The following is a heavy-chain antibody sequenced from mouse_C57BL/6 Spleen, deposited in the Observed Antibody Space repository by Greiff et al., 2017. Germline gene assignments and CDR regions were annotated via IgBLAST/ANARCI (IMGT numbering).Heavy chain of an antibody. CDR2: IHPNSGST. V-gene: IGHV1-64*01. CDR1: GYTFTSYW. D-gene: IGHD1-1*01. CDR3: ARGAITTVVYFDY. J-gene: IGHJ2*01. Sequence: VQLQQSGAELVKPGASVKLSCKASGYTFTSYWMHWVKQRPGQGLEWIGMIHPNSGSTNYNEKFKSKATLTVDKSSSTAYMQLSSLTSEDSAVYYCARGAITTVVYFDYWGQGTTRTVSS.